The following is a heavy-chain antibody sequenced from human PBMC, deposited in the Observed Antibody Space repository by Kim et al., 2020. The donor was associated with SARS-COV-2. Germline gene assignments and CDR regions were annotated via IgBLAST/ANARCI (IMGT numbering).Heavy chain of an antibody. V-gene: IGHV1-69*04. CDR3: ARFNRYYDSRGYWYFDL. CDR2: IIPILGIA. D-gene: IGHD3-22*01. CDR1: GGTFSSYA. J-gene: IGHJ2*01. Sequence: SVKVSCKASGGTFSSYAISWVRQAPGQGLEWMGRIIPILGIANYAQKFHGRVTITADKSTSTAYMELSSLRSEDTAVYYCARFNRYYDSRGYWYFDLWG.